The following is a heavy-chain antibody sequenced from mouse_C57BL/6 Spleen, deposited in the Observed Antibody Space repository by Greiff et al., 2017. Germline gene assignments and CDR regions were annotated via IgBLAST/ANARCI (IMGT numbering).Heavy chain of an antibody. CDR3: AKSRDYDAAWFAY. V-gene: IGHV2-5*01. D-gene: IGHD2-4*01. CDR2: IGRGGST. J-gene: IGHJ3*01. CDR1: GFSLTSYG. Sequence: VQLQQSGPGLVQPSQSLSITCTVSGFSLTSYGVHWVRQSPGKGLEWLGVIGRGGSTDYNAAFMSRLSITKDNSNSQVFFKMNSLQDDDTAIYYCAKSRDYDAAWFAYWGQGTLVTVSA.